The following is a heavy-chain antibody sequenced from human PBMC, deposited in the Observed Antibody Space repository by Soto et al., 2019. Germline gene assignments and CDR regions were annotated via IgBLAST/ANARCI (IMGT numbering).Heavy chain of an antibody. CDR3: ASLYVWGSYRYTGVDY. D-gene: IGHD3-16*02. J-gene: IGHJ4*02. Sequence: GESLKISCAASGFTFSSYEMNWVRQAPGKGLEWVSYISSSGSTIYYVDSVKGRFTISRDNAKNSLYLQMNSLRAEDTAVYYCASLYVWGSYRYTGVDYWGQGTLVTVSS. CDR1: GFTFSSYE. CDR2: ISSSGSTI. V-gene: IGHV3-48*03.